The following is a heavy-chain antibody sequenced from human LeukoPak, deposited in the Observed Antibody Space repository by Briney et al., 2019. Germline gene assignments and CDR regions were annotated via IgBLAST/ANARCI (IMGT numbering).Heavy chain of an antibody. CDR3: ARPREDI. D-gene: IGHD1-26*01. V-gene: IGHV4-34*01. CDR2: IYYSGST. Sequence: SETLSLTCAVYGGSFSGYYWSWIRQPPGKGLEWIGSIYYSGSTYYNPSLKSRVTISVDTSKNQFSLKLSSVTAADTAVYYCARPREDIWGQGTMVTVSS. J-gene: IGHJ3*02. CDR1: GGSFSGYY.